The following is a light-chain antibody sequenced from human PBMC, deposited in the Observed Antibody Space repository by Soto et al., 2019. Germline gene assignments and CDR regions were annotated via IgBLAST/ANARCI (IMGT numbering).Light chain of an antibody. Sequence: DVVMTQSPLSLPVTLGQPASISCRSSQSLVHPDGNTYLSWFQQRPGHSPRRLIYKVSNRDSGVPDRISGSGSGTGFTLRISRVEAEDVGIYYCMQGTHWPWTFGQGTKVDIK. J-gene: IGKJ1*01. CDR3: MQGTHWPWT. V-gene: IGKV2-30*02. CDR2: KVS. CDR1: QSLVHPDGNTY.